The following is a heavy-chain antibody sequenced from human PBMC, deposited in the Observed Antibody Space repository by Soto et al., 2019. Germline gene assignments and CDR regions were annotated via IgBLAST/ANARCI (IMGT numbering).Heavy chain of an antibody. CDR1: GGSISSGDYY. Sequence: SETLSLTCTVSGGSISSGDYYWSWIRQPPGKGPEWIGYIYYSGGTYYNPSLKSRVTISADTSKNQFSLKLSSVTAADTAVYYCATVGYDMRGLNWFDPWGQGTLVTVSS. CDR3: ATVGYDMRGLNWFDP. D-gene: IGHD3-9*01. CDR2: IYYSGGT. V-gene: IGHV4-30-4*01. J-gene: IGHJ5*02.